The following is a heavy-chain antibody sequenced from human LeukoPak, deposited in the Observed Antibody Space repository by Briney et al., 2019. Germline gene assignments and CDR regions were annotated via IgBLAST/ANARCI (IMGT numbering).Heavy chain of an antibody. CDR3: ASPPGAAPRAYYYGMDV. D-gene: IGHD6-13*01. J-gene: IGHJ6*02. CDR2: IIPIFGTA. V-gene: IGHV1-69*13. Sequence: SVKVSCKASGGTFSSYAISWVRQAPGQGLEWMGGIIPIFGTANYAQKFQGRVTITADESTSTAYMELSSLRSEDTAVYYCASPPGAAPRAYYYGMDVWGQGTTVTVSS. CDR1: GGTFSSYA.